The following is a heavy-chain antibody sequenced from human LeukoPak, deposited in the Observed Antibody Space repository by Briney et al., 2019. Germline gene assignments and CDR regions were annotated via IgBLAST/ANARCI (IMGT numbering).Heavy chain of an antibody. D-gene: IGHD3-22*01. J-gene: IGHJ4*02. Sequence: SVKVSCKASGGTFSSYAISWVRQAPGQGLEWMGRIIPIFGTANYAQKYQGRVTITTDESTSTAYMELSSLRSEDTAVYYCARDFANYYDSSRLDYWGQGTLVTVSS. CDR3: ARDFANYYDSSRLDY. V-gene: IGHV1-69*05. CDR1: GGTFSSYA. CDR2: IIPIFGTA.